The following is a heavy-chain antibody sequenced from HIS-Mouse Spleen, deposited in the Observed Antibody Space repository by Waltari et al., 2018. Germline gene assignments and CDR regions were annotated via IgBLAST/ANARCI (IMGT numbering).Heavy chain of an antibody. CDR2: INPSGGST. D-gene: IGHD2-2*01. J-gene: IGHJ4*02. CDR3: ARDRSYCSSTSCYLAY. CDR1: GYTFTSYY. V-gene: IGHV1-46*01. Sequence: QVQLVQSGAEVKKPGASVKVSCKASGYTFTSYYMHWVRQAPGQGLEWMGIINPSGGSTSYAQKFQGRVTMTRETSTSTVYMELSSLRSEDTAVYYCARDRSYCSSTSCYLAYWGQGTLVTVSS.